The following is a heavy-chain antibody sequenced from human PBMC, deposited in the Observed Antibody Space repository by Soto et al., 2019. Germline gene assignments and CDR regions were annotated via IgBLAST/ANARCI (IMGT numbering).Heavy chain of an antibody. D-gene: IGHD3-22*01. CDR2: ISGSGGST. V-gene: IGHV3-23*01. J-gene: IGHJ4*02. Sequence: PGASLRLSCEASGFTFSSDAMSWGRQAPGKGLEWVSAISGSGGSTYYADSVKGRFTISRDNSKNTLYLQTNSLRAEDTAVYYCAKTHYYDSRGYSIGGYYFDDWGQGT. CDR3: AKTHYYDSRGYSIGGYYFDD. CDR1: GFTFSSDA.